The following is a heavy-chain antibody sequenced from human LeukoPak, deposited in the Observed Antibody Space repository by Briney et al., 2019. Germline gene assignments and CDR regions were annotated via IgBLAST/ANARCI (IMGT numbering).Heavy chain of an antibody. J-gene: IGHJ4*02. CDR1: GVTVSSTD. CDR2: IFSGGDT. CDR3: ARDLDGPENY. D-gene: IGHD3-3*01. Sequence: PGGSLRLSCAVSGVTVSSTDMSWVRQAPGKGLEWVSVIFSGGDTYYTGSVKGRFTIARDNSKNTLYLQMNSLRAEDTAVYYCARDLDGPENYWGQGTLVTVSS. V-gene: IGHV3-53*01.